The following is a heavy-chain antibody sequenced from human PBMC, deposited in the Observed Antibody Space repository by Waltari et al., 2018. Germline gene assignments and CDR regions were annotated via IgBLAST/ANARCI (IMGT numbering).Heavy chain of an antibody. CDR1: GFTFRSYG. Sequence: QVQLVESGGGVVQPGRSLRLSCAASGFTFRSYGMPWVRQAPGKGLEWVAVISYDGSNKYYADSVKGRFTISRDNSKNTLYLQMNSLRAEDTAVYYCARDIVYYDSSGYHAFDIWGQGTMVTVSS. V-gene: IGHV3-30*03. J-gene: IGHJ3*02. CDR2: ISYDGSNK. D-gene: IGHD3-22*01. CDR3: ARDIVYYDSSGYHAFDI.